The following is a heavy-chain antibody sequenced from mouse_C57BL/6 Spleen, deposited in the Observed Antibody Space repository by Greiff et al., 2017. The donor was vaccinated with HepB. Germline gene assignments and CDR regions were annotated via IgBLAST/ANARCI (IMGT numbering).Heavy chain of an antibody. CDR1: GFTFSNYW. D-gene: IGHD2-1*01. Sequence: EVKVEESGGGLVQPGGSMKLSCVASGFTFSNYWMNWVRQSPEKGLEWVAQIRLKSDNYATHYAESVKGRFTISRDDSKSSVYLQMNNLRAEDTGIYYCTGPLYPYYFDYWGQGTTLTVSS. CDR2: IRLKSDNYAT. CDR3: TGPLYPYYFDY. J-gene: IGHJ2*01. V-gene: IGHV6-3*01.